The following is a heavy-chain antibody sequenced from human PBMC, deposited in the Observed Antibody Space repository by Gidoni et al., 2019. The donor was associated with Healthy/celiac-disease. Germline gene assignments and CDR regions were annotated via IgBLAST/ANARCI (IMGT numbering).Heavy chain of an antibody. D-gene: IGHD1-7*01. CDR2: ISWDGGST. CDR3: ARGTLNCNYVLGSPEIDY. J-gene: IGHJ4*02. CDR1: GFTFDAYT. V-gene: IGHV3-43*01. Sequence: EVQLVESGGVVVQPGGSLRLSCAASGFTFDAYTMHWVRQAPGKGLEWVSLISWDGGSTYYADSVKGRFTISRDNSKNSLYLQMNSLRTEDTALYYCARGTLNCNYVLGSPEIDYWGQGTLVTVSS.